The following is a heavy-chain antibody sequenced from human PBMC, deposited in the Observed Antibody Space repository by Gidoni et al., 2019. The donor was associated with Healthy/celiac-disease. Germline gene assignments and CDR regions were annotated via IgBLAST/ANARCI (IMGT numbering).Heavy chain of an antibody. CDR2: INHSGST. CDR3: ARIMDDYGDSDGY. J-gene: IGHJ4*02. CDR1: GGSFSGYY. Sequence: QVQLQQWGAGLLKPSEPLSLTCAVYGGSFSGYYWSWIRQPPGKGLEWIGEINHSGSTNYNPSLKSRVTISVDTSKNQFSLKLSSVTAADTAVYYCARIMDDYGDSDGYWGQGTLVTVSS. V-gene: IGHV4-34*01. D-gene: IGHD4-17*01.